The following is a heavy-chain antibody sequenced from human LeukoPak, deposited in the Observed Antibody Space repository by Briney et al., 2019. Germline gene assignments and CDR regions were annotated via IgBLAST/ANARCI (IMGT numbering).Heavy chain of an antibody. CDR1: GYTFTSYG. V-gene: IGHV1-18*01. J-gene: IGHJ4*02. Sequence: RRASVKVPCKASGYTFTSYGISWVRQAPGQGLEWMGWISAYNGNTNYAQKLQGRVTMTTDTSTSTAYMELRSLRSDDTAVYYCARDIVVVPAAILPHFDYWGQGTLVTVSS. D-gene: IGHD2-2*01. CDR2: ISAYNGNT. CDR3: ARDIVVVPAAILPHFDY.